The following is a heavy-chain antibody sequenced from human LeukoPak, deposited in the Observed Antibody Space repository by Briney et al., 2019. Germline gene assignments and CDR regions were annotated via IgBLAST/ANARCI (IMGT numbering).Heavy chain of an antibody. CDR1: GFTFSSYW. Sequence: GGSLRLSCAASGFTFSSYWMHWVRQAPGKGLVWVSRIKSDGSTRYADSVKGRFTISRDNAKNTVSLQMNSLRAEHTGVYYCARAPSEIGGYYPEYFRHWGQGTLVTVSP. J-gene: IGHJ1*01. V-gene: IGHV3-74*01. CDR3: ARAPSEIGGYYPEYFRH. CDR2: IKSDGST. D-gene: IGHD3-22*01.